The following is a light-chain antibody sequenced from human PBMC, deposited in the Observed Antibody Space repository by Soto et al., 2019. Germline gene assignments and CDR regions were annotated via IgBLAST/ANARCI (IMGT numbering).Light chain of an antibody. Sequence: EIVLTQSPGTLSLSPGETATLSCRARQTVRSTYLAWYQQKPGQAPSLLIYGASTRATGIPDRFSGSGSGTDFTLTISRLELEDFAVYYCQQFGTSPPVTLGGGTKVE. CDR1: QTVRSTY. CDR3: QQFGTSPPVT. V-gene: IGKV3-20*01. J-gene: IGKJ4*01. CDR2: GAS.